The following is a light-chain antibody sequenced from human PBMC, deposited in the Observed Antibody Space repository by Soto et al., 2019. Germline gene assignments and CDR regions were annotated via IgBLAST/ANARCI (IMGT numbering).Light chain of an antibody. Sequence: QSVLTQPRSVSGSPGQAVTISCTGTSSDVGGFNSVSWYQQHPGKAPKLMIYDVNKRPSGVPDRFSGSKSGSTASLTISGPQAEDEADYYSSSYTVSAAPYVFGTANKFTVL. V-gene: IGLV2-11*01. J-gene: IGLJ1*01. CDR1: SSDVGGFNS. CDR3: SSYTVSAAPYV. CDR2: DVN.